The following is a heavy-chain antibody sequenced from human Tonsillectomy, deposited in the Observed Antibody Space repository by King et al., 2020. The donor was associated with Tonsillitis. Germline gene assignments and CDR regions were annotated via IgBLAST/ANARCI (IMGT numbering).Heavy chain of an antibody. J-gene: IGHJ5*02. CDR2: IWGEGSKI. V-gene: IGHV3-33*08. CDR3: ARDGSTSCHDALCWFDP. D-gene: IGHD2-2*01. CDR1: GFIFGHYC. Sequence: VQLVESGGGVVQPGRSLILSCVVSGFIFGHYCMHWGCHAPGKGLVWVAYIWGEGSKIYYADSVKGRFTIASDKTRNTVYLQMNSLRAEETAVYYGARDGSTSCHDALCWFDPWGHGTLVTVSS.